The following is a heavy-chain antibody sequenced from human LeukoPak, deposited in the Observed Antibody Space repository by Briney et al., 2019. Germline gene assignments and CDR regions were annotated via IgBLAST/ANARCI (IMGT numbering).Heavy chain of an antibody. CDR1: GFTFSTFA. CDR3: ARRAGAYSHPYDY. Sequence: GGSLRLSCAASGFTFSTFAMIWVRQPPGKGLEWVSSIFPSGGEIHYADSVRGRFTISRDNSKNTLYLQMNSLRAEDTAVYYCARRAGAYSHPYDYWGQGTLVTVSS. J-gene: IGHJ4*02. CDR2: IFPSGGEI. D-gene: IGHD4/OR15-4a*01. V-gene: IGHV3-23*01.